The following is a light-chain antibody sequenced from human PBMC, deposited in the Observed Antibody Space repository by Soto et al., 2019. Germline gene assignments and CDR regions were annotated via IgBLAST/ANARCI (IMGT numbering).Light chain of an antibody. V-gene: IGKV3-20*01. J-gene: IGKJ1*01. CDR3: QQYGGSPWT. Sequence: EIVLTQSPGTLSLSPGERATLSCRASQSISSSYLAWYQQKPGQAPRLLIYGASGRATGIPDRFSGSGSGTDFTLTISRLEPEDFAVYFCQQYGGSPWTFGQGTMVEIK. CDR1: QSISSSY. CDR2: GAS.